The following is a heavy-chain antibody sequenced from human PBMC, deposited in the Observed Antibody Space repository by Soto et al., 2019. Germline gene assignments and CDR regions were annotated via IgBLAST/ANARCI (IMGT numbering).Heavy chain of an antibody. CDR1: GGSVSSGSYY. Sequence: PSETLSLTCTVSGGSVSSGSYYWSWIRQPPGKGLEWIGYIYYSGSTNYNPSLKSRVTISVDTSKNQFSLKLSSVTAADTAVYYCARDAADSSGYYYYYGMDVWGQGTTVTVSS. CDR3: ARDAADSSGYYYYYGMDV. D-gene: IGHD3-22*01. J-gene: IGHJ6*02. CDR2: IYYSGST. V-gene: IGHV4-61*01.